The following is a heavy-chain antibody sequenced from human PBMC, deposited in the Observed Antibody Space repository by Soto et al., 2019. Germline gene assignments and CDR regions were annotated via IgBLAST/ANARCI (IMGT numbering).Heavy chain of an antibody. Sequence: QITLKESGPTLVKPTQTLTLTCTFYGFSLSTSGVGVGWIRQPPGKALAWLALIYWDDDKRDSTSLKSRLNITKDNSTNHLVLTMTNMDPVDTATYSCAHSPFRRITMVRGVPAPFDYWGQGTLVTVSS. J-gene: IGHJ4*02. CDR3: AHSPFRRITMVRGVPAPFDY. CDR1: GFSLSTSGVG. D-gene: IGHD3-10*01. V-gene: IGHV2-5*02. CDR2: IYWDDDK.